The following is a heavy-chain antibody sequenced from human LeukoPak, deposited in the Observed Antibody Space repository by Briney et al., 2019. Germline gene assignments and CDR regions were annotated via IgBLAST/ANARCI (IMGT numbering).Heavy chain of an antibody. CDR3: ARRGRSSTVPFEY. CDR1: GGSINTYY. CDR2: IYYSGTT. J-gene: IGHJ4*02. D-gene: IGHD2-2*01. V-gene: IGHV4-59*08. Sequence: SETLSLTCTVSGGSINTYYWYWIRQPPGKGLEWIGYIYYSGTTKYSTSLKSRVTLSLDTPKNQIFLRLTSVTAADTAVYYCARRGRSSTVPFEYWGQGTLVTVSS.